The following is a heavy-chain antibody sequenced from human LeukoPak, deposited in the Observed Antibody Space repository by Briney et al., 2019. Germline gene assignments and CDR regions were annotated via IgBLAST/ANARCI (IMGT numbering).Heavy chain of an antibody. CDR1: GFTFSSYW. CDR2: INSDGSST. V-gene: IGHV3-74*01. Sequence: GGSLRLSCAASGFTFSSYWMHWVRQAPGKGLAWVSRINSDGSSTSYADSVKGRFTISRDNAKNTLYLQMNSLRAEDTAVYYCARGGWFIVDYWGQGTLVTVSS. CDR3: ARGGWFIVDY. J-gene: IGHJ4*02. D-gene: IGHD3-10*01.